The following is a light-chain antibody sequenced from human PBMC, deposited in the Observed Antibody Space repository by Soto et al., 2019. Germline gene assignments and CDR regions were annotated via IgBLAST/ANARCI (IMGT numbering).Light chain of an antibody. J-gene: IGKJ1*01. Sequence: DIQMTQSPSTLSASVGDRVTITCRASQSISSWLAWYQQKPGKAPKLLIYKASSLESGVPSRFSGSGSWTEFTLTISSLQPDDFATYYCHQYNSYPWTFGQGTKVEIK. CDR2: KAS. V-gene: IGKV1-5*03. CDR1: QSISSW. CDR3: HQYNSYPWT.